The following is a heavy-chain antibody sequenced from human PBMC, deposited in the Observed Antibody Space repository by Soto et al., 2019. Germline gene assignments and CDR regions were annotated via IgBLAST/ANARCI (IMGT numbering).Heavy chain of an antibody. J-gene: IGHJ4*02. CDR1: GYSISSGYY. D-gene: IGHD3-10*01. Sequence: SETLSLTCAVSGYSISSGYYWGWIRQPPGKGLEWIGSIYHSGSTYYNPSLKSRVTISVDTSKNQFSLKLSSVTAADTAVYYCARAQPVLLWFGELLYHVDYWGQGTLVTVSS. CDR3: ARAQPVLLWFGELLYHVDY. V-gene: IGHV4-38-2*01. CDR2: IYHSGST.